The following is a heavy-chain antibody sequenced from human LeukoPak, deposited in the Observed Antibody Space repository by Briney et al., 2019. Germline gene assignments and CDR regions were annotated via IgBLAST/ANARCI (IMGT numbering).Heavy chain of an antibody. D-gene: IGHD3-16*01. CDR3: ATAGDDAFDI. Sequence: PGRSRRLSWAASGLTLSTYGMTWVGQVPGKGLEWVAVISYDGSNKYYADSVKGRFTVSRDNSKNTLYLQMNSLRAEDTAVYYCATAGDDAFDIWGQGTMVTVSS. V-gene: IGHV3-30*03. CDR1: GLTLSTYG. CDR2: ISYDGSNK. J-gene: IGHJ3*02.